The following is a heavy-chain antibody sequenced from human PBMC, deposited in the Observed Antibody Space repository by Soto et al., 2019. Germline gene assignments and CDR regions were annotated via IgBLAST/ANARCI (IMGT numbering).Heavy chain of an antibody. V-gene: IGHV1-69*06. CDR2: IIPIFGTA. J-gene: IGHJ6*02. D-gene: IGHD6-6*01. CDR3: ASRCGIAARAYYYGMDV. Sequence: QVQLVQSGAEVKKPGSSVKVSCKASGGTFSSYAISWVRQAPGQGLEWMGGIIPIFGTANYAQKFQGRVTITADKSTSTAYMELSSLRSEDTAVYYCASRCGIAARAYYYGMDVWGQGTTVTVSS. CDR1: GGTFSSYA.